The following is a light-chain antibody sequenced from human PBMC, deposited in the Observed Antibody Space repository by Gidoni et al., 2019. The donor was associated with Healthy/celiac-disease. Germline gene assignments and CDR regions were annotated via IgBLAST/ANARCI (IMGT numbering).Light chain of an antibody. CDR1: KLGDKY. J-gene: IGLJ2*01. Sequence: SSELTQPPSVSLSPGQTASITCSGDKLGDKYACWYQQKPGQSPVLVIYQDSKRPSGIPERFSGSNSGNTATLTISGTQAMDEADYDCQAWDSSTGVVFGGGTKLTVL. V-gene: IGLV3-1*01. CDR2: QDS. CDR3: QAWDSSTGVV.